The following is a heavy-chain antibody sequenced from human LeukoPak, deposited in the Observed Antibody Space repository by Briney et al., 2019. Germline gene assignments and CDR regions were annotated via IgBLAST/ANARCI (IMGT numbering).Heavy chain of an antibody. J-gene: IGHJ5*02. V-gene: IGHV3-7*01. Sequence: GGSLRLSCAASGFTFSSYWMSWVRQAPGKGLQWVANIKQDGSEKYYVDSVKGRFTISRDNAKNSLYLQMNSLRAEDTAVYYCARDLGRLDEYNWFDPWGQGTLVTVSS. CDR2: IKQDGSEK. D-gene: IGHD7-27*01. CDR3: ARDLGRLDEYNWFDP. CDR1: GFTFSSYW.